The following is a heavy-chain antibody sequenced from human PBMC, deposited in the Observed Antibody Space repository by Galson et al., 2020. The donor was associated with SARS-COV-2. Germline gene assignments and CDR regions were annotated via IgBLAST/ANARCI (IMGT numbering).Heavy chain of an antibody. CDR2: INSGGDT. Sequence: SETLSLTCAVYGGSFSGYSWTWIRQAPGQGLEWIGEINSGGDTNYSPSLSSRVTLSVDTSRNQFSLNLTSVTAADTALYFCARGRQGVVPSPVLGLGPFYSYYYMDVWGKGTTVTVSS. CDR3: ARGRQGVVPSPVLGLGPFYSYYYMDV. CDR1: GGSFSGYS. D-gene: IGHD3-16*01. J-gene: IGHJ6*03. V-gene: IGHV4-34*01.